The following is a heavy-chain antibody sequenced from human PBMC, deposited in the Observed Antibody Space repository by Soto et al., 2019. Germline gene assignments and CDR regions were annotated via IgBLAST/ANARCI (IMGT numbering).Heavy chain of an antibody. CDR3: ARKNGDYYYGMDV. J-gene: IGHJ6*02. D-gene: IGHD4-17*01. Sequence: QVQLQESGPGLVKPSQTLSLTCTVSGGSISSGGYYWSWIRQHPGKGREWIGDIYYSGSTYYNPSLKSRVTISVDTSKNQFSLKLSSVTAADTAVYYCARKNGDYYYGMDVWGQGTTVTVSS. V-gene: IGHV4-31*03. CDR1: GGSISSGGYY. CDR2: IYYSGST.